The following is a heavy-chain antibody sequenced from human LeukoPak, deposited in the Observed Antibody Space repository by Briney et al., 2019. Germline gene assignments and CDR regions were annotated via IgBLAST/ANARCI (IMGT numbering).Heavy chain of an antibody. CDR1: GFTFSSYS. CDR3: ARDTAARRPFDY. J-gene: IGHJ4*02. D-gene: IGHD6-6*01. Sequence: GGSLRLSCAASGFTFSSYSMNWVRQAPGQGLEWVSSISSSSSYIYYADSVKGRFTISRDNAKNSLYLQMNSLRAEDTAVYYCARDTAARRPFDYWGQGTLVTVSS. V-gene: IGHV3-21*01. CDR2: ISSSSSYI.